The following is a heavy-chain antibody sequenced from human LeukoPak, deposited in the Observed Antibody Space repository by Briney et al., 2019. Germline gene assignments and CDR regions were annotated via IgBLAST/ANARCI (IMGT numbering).Heavy chain of an antibody. CDR1: GFTFSNYG. Sequence: GGSLRLSCAASGFTFSNYGMHWVRQAPGKGLEWVAFIRSDGINKYHADSVKGRFTIPRDNSKNTLYLQMNSLRAEDTAVYYCAKLGKTENHYGSGRFSYYYYMDVWGKGTTVTTSS. CDR3: AKLGKTENHYGSGRFSYYYYMDV. V-gene: IGHV3-30*02. CDR2: IRSDGINK. J-gene: IGHJ6*03. D-gene: IGHD3-10*01.